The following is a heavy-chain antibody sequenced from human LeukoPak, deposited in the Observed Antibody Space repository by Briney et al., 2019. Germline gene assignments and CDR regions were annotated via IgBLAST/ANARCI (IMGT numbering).Heavy chain of an antibody. CDR1: GFTFRTYW. D-gene: IGHD2-15*01. J-gene: IGHJ4*02. CDR2: VNPDGSGT. Sequence: PGGSLRLSCATSGFTFRTYWMSWVRQAPGKGLEWVANVNPDGSGTYYLDSVKGRFTISRDNVKNSLYLQMNSLGVEDTAVYYCANLGYTDWGRGTQVTVSS. V-gene: IGHV3-7*01. CDR3: ANLGYTD.